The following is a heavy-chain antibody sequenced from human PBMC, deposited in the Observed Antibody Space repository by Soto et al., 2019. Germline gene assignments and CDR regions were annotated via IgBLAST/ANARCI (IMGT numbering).Heavy chain of an antibody. V-gene: IGHV3-23*01. CDR1: GFTFSSYA. Sequence: GGSLRLSCAASGFTFSSYAMSWVRQAPGKGLEWVSAISGSGGSTYYADSVKGRFTISRDNSKNTLYLQMNSLRAEDTAVYYCAKVCPPYYYDSSGYSYYFDYWGQGTLVTVSS. D-gene: IGHD3-22*01. CDR2: ISGSGGST. CDR3: AKVCPPYYYDSSGYSYYFDY. J-gene: IGHJ4*02.